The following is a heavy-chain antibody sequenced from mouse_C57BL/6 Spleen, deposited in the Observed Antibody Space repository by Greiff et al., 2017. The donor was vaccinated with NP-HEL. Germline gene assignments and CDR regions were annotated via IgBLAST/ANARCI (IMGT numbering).Heavy chain of an antibody. CDR3: ARAITTVPLDY. Sequence: QVQLQQSGPELVKPGASVKISCKASGYSFTSYYIHWVKQRPGQGLEWIGWIYPGSGNTKYNEKFKGKATLTADTSSSTAYMQLSSLTSEDSAVYYCARAITTVPLDYWGQGTTLTVSS. D-gene: IGHD1-1*01. CDR2: IYPGSGNT. CDR1: GYSFTSYY. V-gene: IGHV1-66*01. J-gene: IGHJ2*01.